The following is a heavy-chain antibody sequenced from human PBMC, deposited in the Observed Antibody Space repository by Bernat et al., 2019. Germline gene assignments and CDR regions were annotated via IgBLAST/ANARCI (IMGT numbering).Heavy chain of an antibody. CDR3: ARVPITIFGVDGVYYYYCYGMDV. D-gene: IGHD3-3*01. J-gene: IGHJ6*02. CDR2: INHSGST. CDR1: GGSFSGYY. V-gene: IGHV4-34*01. Sequence: QVQLQQWGAGLLKPSETLSLTCAVYGGSFSGYYWSWIRQPPGKGLEWIGEINHSGSTNYNPSLKSRVTISVDASKNQFSLKLSSVTAADTAVYYCARVPITIFGVDGVYYYYCYGMDVWGQGTTVTVSS.